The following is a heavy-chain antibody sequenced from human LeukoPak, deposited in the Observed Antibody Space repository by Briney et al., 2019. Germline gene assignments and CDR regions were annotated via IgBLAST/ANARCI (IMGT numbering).Heavy chain of an antibody. CDR1: GYTFTSYG. CDR2: ISAYNGNT. J-gene: IGHJ4*02. CDR3: AKCLGGGNSFPLDY. V-gene: IGHV1-18*01. D-gene: IGHD5-18*01. Sequence: ASVKVSCKASGYTFTSYGISWVRQAPGQGLEWMGWISAYNGNTNYAQKLQGRVTMTTDTSTSTAYMELRSLRSEDTAVYYCAKCLGGGNSFPLDYWGQGTLVTVSS.